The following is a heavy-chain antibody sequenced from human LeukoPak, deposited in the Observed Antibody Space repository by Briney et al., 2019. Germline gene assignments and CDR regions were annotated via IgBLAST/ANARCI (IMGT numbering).Heavy chain of an antibody. CDR2: INPNSGGT. CDR1: GYTFTGYY. V-gene: IGHV1-2*02. CDR3: ARESPIVVVPVAFDP. Sequence: ASVKVSCKASGYTFTGYYMHWVRQAPGQGLEWMGWINPNSGGTNYAQKFQGRVTMTRDTSISTAYMELSRLRSDDTAVYYCARESPIVVVPVAFDPWGQGTLVTVSS. D-gene: IGHD2-2*01. J-gene: IGHJ5*02.